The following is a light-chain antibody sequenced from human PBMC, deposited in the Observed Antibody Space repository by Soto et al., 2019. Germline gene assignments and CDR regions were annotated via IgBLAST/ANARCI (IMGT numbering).Light chain of an antibody. CDR3: AACDDSLNGHVV. CDR2: NDN. V-gene: IGLV1-44*01. J-gene: IGLJ2*01. Sequence: QSVLTQPPSASGTPGQRVTISCSGSSSNIGSNTVNWYQQITGTAPKLLIYNDNQRPSGVPDRFSGSKSGTSGSLAISGLQSEDACDYYCAACDDSLNGHVVFGGGTKLTVL. CDR1: SSNIGSNT.